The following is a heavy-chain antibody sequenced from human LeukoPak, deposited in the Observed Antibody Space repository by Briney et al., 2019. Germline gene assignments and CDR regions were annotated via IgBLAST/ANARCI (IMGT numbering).Heavy chain of an antibody. D-gene: IGHD1-26*01. CDR3: ARDSESYGFDY. J-gene: IGHJ4*02. Sequence: GSLRLSCAASGFTFSSYGMHWVRQAPGKGLEWVAVIWYDGSNKYYADSVKGRFTISRDNSKNTLYLQMNSLRAEDTAVYYCARDSESYGFDYWGQGTLVTVSS. CDR1: GFTFSSYG. CDR2: IWYDGSNK. V-gene: IGHV3-33*01.